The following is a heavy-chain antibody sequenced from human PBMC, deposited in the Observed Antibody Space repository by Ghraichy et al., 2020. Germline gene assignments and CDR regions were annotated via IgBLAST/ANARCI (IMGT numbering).Heavy chain of an antibody. CDR1: GFTFSNAW. CDR3: TTDALGYCSSTSCYEVVY. V-gene: IGHV3-15*07. D-gene: IGHD2-2*01. CDR2: IKSKTDGGTT. J-gene: IGHJ4*02. Sequence: GGSLRLSCAASGFTFSNAWMNWVRQAPGKGLEWVGRIKSKTDGGTTDYAAPVKGRFTISRDDSKNTLYLQMNSLKTEDTAVYYCTTDALGYCSSTSCYEVVYWGQGTLVTVSS.